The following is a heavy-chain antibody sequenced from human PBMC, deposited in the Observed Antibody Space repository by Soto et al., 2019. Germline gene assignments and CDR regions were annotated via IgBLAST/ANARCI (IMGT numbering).Heavy chain of an antibody. V-gene: IGHV3-30*18. CDR2: ISYDGSNK. D-gene: IGHD5-18*01. CDR3: AKDLELWIRYYYYGMDV. J-gene: IGHJ6*02. Sequence: QVQLVESGGGVVQPGRSLRLSCAASGFTFSSYGMHWVRQAPGKGLEWVAVISYDGSNKYYADSVKGRFTIFRDNSKNTLYLQMNSLRAEDTAVYYCAKDLELWIRYYYYGMDVWGQGTTVTVSS. CDR1: GFTFSSYG.